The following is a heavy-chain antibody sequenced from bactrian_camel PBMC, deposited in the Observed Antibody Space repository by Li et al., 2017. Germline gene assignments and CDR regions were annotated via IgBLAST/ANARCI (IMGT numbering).Heavy chain of an antibody. V-gene: IGHV3S54*01. CDR1: TALSVSSC. D-gene: IGHD7*01. J-gene: IGHJ4*01. CDR3: AAVVGCSTAPWLRDPGQRQGPIY. CDR2: LYTGDYKT. Sequence: HVQLVESGGGSAQAGGSLKLACELSTALSVSSCMAWFRQAAEKKREVVATLYTGDYKTYYADSVKGRFIISRDNTKNTWYLQMNILKLEDTAMYYCAAVVGCSTAPWLRDPGQRQGPIYWGQGTQVTVS.